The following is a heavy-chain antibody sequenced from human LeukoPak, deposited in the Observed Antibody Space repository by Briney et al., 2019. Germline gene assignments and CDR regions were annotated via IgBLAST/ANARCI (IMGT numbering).Heavy chain of an antibody. D-gene: IGHD3-10*01. J-gene: IGHJ4*02. CDR2: ISGIGGST. Sequence: PGGSLRLSCAASGFTFSSYAMSSVRQAPGKGLEWVSAISGIGGSTYYADSVKGRFTISRDNSKNTLYLQMNSLRAEDTAVYYCAKHRTYYYGSGSYLYFDYWGQGTLVTVSS. V-gene: IGHV3-23*01. CDR3: AKHRTYYYGSGSYLYFDY. CDR1: GFTFSSYA.